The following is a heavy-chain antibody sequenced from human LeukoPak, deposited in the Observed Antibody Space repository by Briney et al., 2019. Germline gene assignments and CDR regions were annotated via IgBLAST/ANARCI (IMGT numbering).Heavy chain of an antibody. J-gene: IGHJ3*02. CDR3: AREGIAAAGTNDAFDI. V-gene: IGHV4-30-4*01. CDR1: GGSISIGDYY. Sequence: SETLSLTCTVSGGSISIGDYYWSWIRQPPGKGLEWIGYIYYSGSTYYNPSLKSRVTISVDTSKNQFSLKLSSVTAADTAVYYCAREGIAAAGTNDAFDIWGQGTMVTVSS. D-gene: IGHD6-13*01. CDR2: IYYSGST.